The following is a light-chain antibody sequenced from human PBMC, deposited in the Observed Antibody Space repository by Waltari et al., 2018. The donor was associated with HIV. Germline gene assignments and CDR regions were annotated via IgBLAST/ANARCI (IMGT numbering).Light chain of an antibody. CDR1: RYFIGRHM. J-gene: IGLJ3*02. CDR2: INN. Sequence: QSVLTQPPSASGAPGQRVTISCSGSRYFIGRHMVTWYQQLPGAAPQLLIYINNQRPSGVPDRFSGSKSGTSASLAISGLQSDDEADYYCAIWDDSLNGWVFGGGTKLTVL. V-gene: IGLV1-44*01. CDR3: AIWDDSLNGWV.